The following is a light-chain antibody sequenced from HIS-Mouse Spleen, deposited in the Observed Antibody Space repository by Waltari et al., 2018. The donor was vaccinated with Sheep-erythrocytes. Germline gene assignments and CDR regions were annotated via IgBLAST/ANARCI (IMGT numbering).Light chain of an antibody. CDR1: SIDVGIYNL. CDR2: EGS. V-gene: IGLV2-23*01. Sequence: QSALTQPASVSGSPGQSVTISCTGTSIDVGIYNLVPWYQQHPGQAPKLMIYEGSKRPSGVSNRFSGSKSGNTASLTISGLQAEDEADYYCCSYAGSSTVVFGGGTKLTVL. J-gene: IGLJ2*01. CDR3: CSYAGSSTVV.